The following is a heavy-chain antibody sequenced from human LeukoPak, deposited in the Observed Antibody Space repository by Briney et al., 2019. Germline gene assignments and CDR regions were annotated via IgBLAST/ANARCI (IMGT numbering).Heavy chain of an antibody. CDR2: ISPADSDT. CDR3: ARLGDYGSSGSPSDY. Sequence: GESLKISCKGSGYSFTTYWIGWVRQMPGKGLEWMGIISPADSDTRYSPSFQGQVTFSADKSISTAYLQWSSLKASDTAMYYCARLGDYGSSGSPSDYWGQGTLVTVSS. D-gene: IGHD3-22*01. J-gene: IGHJ4*02. CDR1: GYSFTTYW. V-gene: IGHV5-51*01.